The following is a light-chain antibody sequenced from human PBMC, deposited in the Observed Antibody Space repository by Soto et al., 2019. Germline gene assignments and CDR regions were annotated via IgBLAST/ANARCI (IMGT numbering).Light chain of an antibody. J-gene: IGLJ2*01. CDR2: LNSDGSH. CDR1: SGHSSYA. Sequence: QPVLTQSPSASASLGASVKLTSTLSSGHSSYAIAWHQQQPEKGPRFLMKLNSDGSHNKGDGIPDRFSGSSSGAERHLTISSLQSEDEADYYCQTWGTGILVFGGGTKLTVL. CDR3: QTWGTGILV. V-gene: IGLV4-69*01.